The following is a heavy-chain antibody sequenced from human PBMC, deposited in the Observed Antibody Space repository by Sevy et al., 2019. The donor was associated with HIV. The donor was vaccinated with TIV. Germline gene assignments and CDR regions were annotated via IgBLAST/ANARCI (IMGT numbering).Heavy chain of an antibody. CDR2: INESGIT. D-gene: IGHD2-2*01. CDR1: DGSFSGYY. V-gene: IGHV4-34*01. Sequence: SETLSLTCAVHDGSFSGYYWNWIRQLPGKGLEWIGEINESGITYYNPSLKSRVTISVDTSKKQFSLKRNSVTAAATAVYFCARSPPVVVVPGAPSWFDPWGQGTLVTVSS. J-gene: IGHJ5*02. CDR3: ARSPPVVVVPGAPSWFDP.